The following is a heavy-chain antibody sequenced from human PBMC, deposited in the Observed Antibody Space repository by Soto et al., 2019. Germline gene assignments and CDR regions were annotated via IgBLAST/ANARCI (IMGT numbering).Heavy chain of an antibody. J-gene: IGHJ4*02. V-gene: IGHV3-30*03. CDR3: ARDEAFSAPYYLDY. CDR1: EFTFSSHL. D-gene: IGHD1-26*01. Sequence: VQLVESGGGVVQPGRSLRLSCVASEFTFSSHLMHWVRQAPGKGLEWVAFISNDGDYKNYADSVKGRFTISRDNSKDTVYLEIHSLRPEDTALYHCARDEAFSAPYYLDYWGQGTXX. CDR2: ISNDGDYK.